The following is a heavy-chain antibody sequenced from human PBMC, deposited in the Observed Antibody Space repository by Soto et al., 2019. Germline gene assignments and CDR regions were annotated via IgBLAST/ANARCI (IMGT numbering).Heavy chain of an antibody. CDR2: INPGGGTT. Sequence: GASVKVSCKASGYTFSDHHVHWVRQAPGQGLTWMGEINPGGGTTYYAQKFLGRVTMTRDTSTSTVYMELSSLRSEDTGVYFCVRRVDNYGNVNNWFDPWGQGTLVTVSS. J-gene: IGHJ5*02. CDR3: VRRVDNYGNVNNWFDP. V-gene: IGHV1-46*03. D-gene: IGHD5-18*01. CDR1: GYTFSDHH.